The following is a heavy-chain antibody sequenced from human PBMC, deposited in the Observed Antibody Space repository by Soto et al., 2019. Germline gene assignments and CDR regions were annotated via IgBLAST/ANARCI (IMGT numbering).Heavy chain of an antibody. CDR2: IYTSGST. Sequence: PSETLSLTCTVSGGSISSYYWSWIRQPAGKGLEWIGRIYTSGSTNYNPSLKSRVTISVDTSKNQFSLKLSSVTAADTAVYYCARDRLSDYYYYNMDVWGQGTTVTVSS. CDR1: GGSISSYY. V-gene: IGHV4-4*07. CDR3: ARDRLSDYYYYNMDV. J-gene: IGHJ6*02.